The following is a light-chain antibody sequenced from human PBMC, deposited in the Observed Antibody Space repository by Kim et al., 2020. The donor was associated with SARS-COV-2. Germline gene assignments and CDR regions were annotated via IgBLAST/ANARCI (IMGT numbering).Light chain of an antibody. CDR2: DVN. Sequence: QSATTAVTGTRNDMGAYIEVSWYRQYPGTAPKVVMYDVNMRPSGIPDRFSGSRSGNTASLTISGLQADDEADYYCCAYAGTDSPVVFGGGTQLTVL. J-gene: IGLJ7*01. CDR3: CAYAGTDSPVV. V-gene: IGLV2-11*03. CDR1: RNDMGAYIE.